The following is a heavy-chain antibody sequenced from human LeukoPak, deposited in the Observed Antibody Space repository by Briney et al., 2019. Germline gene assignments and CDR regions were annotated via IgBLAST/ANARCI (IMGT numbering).Heavy chain of an antibody. Sequence: ASVKVSFKASGYSFTSFDINWVRQASGQGLEWLGWMNPNSGNRGYAQKFQGRVTMTRNNSVNTAYMELSSLRSEDTAMYYCARVTRYYYGMDVWGQGTTVTVSS. J-gene: IGHJ6*02. V-gene: IGHV1-8*01. CDR1: GYSFTSFD. CDR3: ARVTRYYYGMDV. CDR2: MNPNSGNR. D-gene: IGHD1-14*01.